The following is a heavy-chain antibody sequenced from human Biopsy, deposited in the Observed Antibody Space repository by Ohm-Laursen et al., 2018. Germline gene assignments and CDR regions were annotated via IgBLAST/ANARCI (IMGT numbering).Heavy chain of an antibody. CDR3: ARGTFRYDSSGYSWLDP. CDR2: IGTAADI. CDR1: GFTFSSYD. V-gene: IGHV3-13*01. Sequence: GFLRLSCAAPGFTFSSYDMHWVRQVPGKGLEWVSAIGTAADIYYSGSVKGRFTISRENAKNSLYLQMNSLRAGDTAVYYCARGTFRYDSSGYSWLDPWGQGTLVTVSS. D-gene: IGHD3-22*01. J-gene: IGHJ5*02.